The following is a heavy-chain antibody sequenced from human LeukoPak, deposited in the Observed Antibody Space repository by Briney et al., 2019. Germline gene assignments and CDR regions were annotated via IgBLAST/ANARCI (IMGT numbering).Heavy chain of an antibody. CDR1: GASISAFH. V-gene: IGHV4-4*07. Sequence: SETLSLTCTVSGASISAFHWTWFRQPAGKGLEWIGLIYSSGSTLFNPSLKSRVAMSVDLTKNQLSLKLTSVTAADTAMYYCAREDGDYWGRGTLVTVSS. J-gene: IGHJ4*02. CDR2: IYSSGST. CDR3: AREDGDY.